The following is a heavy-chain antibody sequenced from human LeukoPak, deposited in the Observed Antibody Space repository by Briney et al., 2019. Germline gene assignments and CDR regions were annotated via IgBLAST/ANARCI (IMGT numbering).Heavy chain of an antibody. CDR3: AIGADYCFPN. J-gene: IGHJ4*02. CDR2: ISGSNSYI. D-gene: IGHD2/OR15-2a*01. Sequence: GGSLRLSCAAPGFTFNSYSMNWVRQAPGKGLEWVSSISGSNSYIYYADSMKGRFTISRDNAKNSLYLQMNSLRPEDTALYFCAIGADYCFPNWGQGTLVTVSS. V-gene: IGHV3-21*01. CDR1: GFTFNSYS.